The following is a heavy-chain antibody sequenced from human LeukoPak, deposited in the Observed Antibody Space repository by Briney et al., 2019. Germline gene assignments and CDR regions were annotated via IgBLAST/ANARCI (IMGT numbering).Heavy chain of an antibody. CDR3: SKDGRGYSGYDLYYLDY. CDR1: GFTFSNYG. D-gene: IGHD5-12*01. J-gene: IGHJ4*02. V-gene: IGHV3-30*02. Sequence: GGFLRLSCAASGFTFSNYGMHWVRQAPGKGLEWVAFIWYDGTNKYYADSVKGRFTISRDNSKNTLYLQMDSLRAEDTAVYYCSKDGRGYSGYDLYYLDYWGQGTLVTVSS. CDR2: IWYDGTNK.